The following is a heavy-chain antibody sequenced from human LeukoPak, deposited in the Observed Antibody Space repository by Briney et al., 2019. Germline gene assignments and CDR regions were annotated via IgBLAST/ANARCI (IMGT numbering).Heavy chain of an antibody. J-gene: IGHJ4*02. V-gene: IGHV3-21*01. CDR1: GFTFSSYS. Sequence: GGSLRLSCAASGFTFSSYSMNWVRQAPGKGLEWVSSISSSSSYIYYADSVKGRFTISRDNAKNSLYLQMNSLRAADTAVYYCARVSIAVAGTSFDYWGQGTQVTVSS. CDR2: ISSSSSYI. CDR3: ARVSIAVAGTSFDY. D-gene: IGHD6-19*01.